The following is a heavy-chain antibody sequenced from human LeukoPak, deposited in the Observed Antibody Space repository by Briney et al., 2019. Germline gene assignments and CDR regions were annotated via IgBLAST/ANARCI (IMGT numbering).Heavy chain of an antibody. D-gene: IGHD1-7*01. V-gene: IGHV3-43*01. CDR3: AKENWNYGISYYMDV. CDR2: ISWDGGST. Sequence: QTGGSLRLSCAASGFTFDDYTMHWVRHAPGKGLEWVSLISWDGGSTYYADSVKGRFTVSRDNSKNSLYLQMNSLRTEDTALYYCAKENWNYGISYYMDVWGKGTTVTVSS. J-gene: IGHJ6*03. CDR1: GFTFDDYT.